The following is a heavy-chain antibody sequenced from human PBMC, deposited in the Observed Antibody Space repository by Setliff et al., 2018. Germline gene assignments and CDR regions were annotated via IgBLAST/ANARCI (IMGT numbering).Heavy chain of an antibody. Sequence: ASVKVSCKVSGYTLTELSRHWVRQAPGKGLEWMGGFDPEDGETIYAQKFQGRVTMTEDTSTDTAYMELSSLRPEDTAVYYCATTHYDSSGYYYLERSAFDIWGQGTMVTVSS. V-gene: IGHV1-24*01. D-gene: IGHD3-22*01. CDR1: GYTLTELS. CDR3: ATTHYDSSGYYYLERSAFDI. CDR2: FDPEDGET. J-gene: IGHJ3*02.